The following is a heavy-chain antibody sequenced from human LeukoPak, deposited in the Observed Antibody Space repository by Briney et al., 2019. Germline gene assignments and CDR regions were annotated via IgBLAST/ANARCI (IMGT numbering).Heavy chain of an antibody. D-gene: IGHD4-17*01. J-gene: IGHJ4*02. Sequence: KVSCKGSGYSFTSYWIGWVRQMPGKGLEWMGIIYPGDSDTRYSPSFQGQVTISADKSISTAYLQWSSLKASDTAMYYCARRPDYGDYEGFFDYWGQGPRISVSS. CDR3: ARRPDYGDYEGFFDY. CDR2: IYPGDSDT. CDR1: GYSFTSYW. V-gene: IGHV5-51*01.